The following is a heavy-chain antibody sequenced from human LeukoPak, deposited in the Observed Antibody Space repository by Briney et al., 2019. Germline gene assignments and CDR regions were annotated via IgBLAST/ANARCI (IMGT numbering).Heavy chain of an antibody. CDR2: IIPIFGTA. V-gene: IGHV1-69*05. J-gene: IGHJ4*02. Sequence: ASVKVSCKASGGTFSSYAISWVRQAPGQGLEWMGRIIPIFGTANYAQKFQGRVTIATDESTSTAYMERSRLRSEDTAVYYCARDLLFDYGGTYYFDYWGQGTLVTVSS. CDR1: GGTFSSYA. D-gene: IGHD4-23*01. CDR3: ARDLLFDYGGTYYFDY.